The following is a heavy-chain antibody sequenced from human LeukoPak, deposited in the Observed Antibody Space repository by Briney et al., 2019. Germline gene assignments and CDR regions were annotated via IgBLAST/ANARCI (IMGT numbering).Heavy chain of an antibody. J-gene: IGHJ4*02. Sequence: SVKVSCKASGGTFSSYAISWVRQAPGQGLEWMGRIIPIFGTANYAQKFQGRVTITTDESTSTAYTELSSLRSEDTAVYYCARDRDNYDILTGYPDYWGQGTLVTVSS. CDR2: IIPIFGTA. V-gene: IGHV1-69*05. CDR1: GGTFSSYA. D-gene: IGHD3-9*01. CDR3: ARDRDNYDILTGYPDY.